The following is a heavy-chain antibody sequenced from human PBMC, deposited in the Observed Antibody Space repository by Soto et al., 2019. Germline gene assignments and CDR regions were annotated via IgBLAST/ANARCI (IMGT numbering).Heavy chain of an antibody. V-gene: IGHV1-18*01. J-gene: IGHJ3*02. CDR2: ISAYNGNT. CDR3: ATERNVLAYYDILTGYGPAFDI. CDR1: GYTFTSYG. Sequence: ASVKVSCKASGYTFTSYGISWLRQAPGQGLEWMRWISAYNGNTNYAQKLQGRVTMTTDTSTSTAYMELSSLRSDDTAVYYCATERNVLAYYDILTGYGPAFDIWGQGTMVTVSS. D-gene: IGHD3-9*01.